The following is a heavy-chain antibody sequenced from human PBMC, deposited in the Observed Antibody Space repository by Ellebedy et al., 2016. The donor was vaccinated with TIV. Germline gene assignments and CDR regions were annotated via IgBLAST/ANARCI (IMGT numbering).Heavy chain of an antibody. CDR2: ISWDGGST. CDR3: AKDMSSGSLDY. Sequence: GGSLRLXXAASGFTFDDYTMHWVRQAPGKGLEWVSLISWDGGSTYYADSVKGRFTISRDNSKNSLYLQMNSLRTEDTALYYCAKDMSSGSLDYWGQGTLVTVSS. CDR1: GFTFDDYT. D-gene: IGHD1-26*01. J-gene: IGHJ4*02. V-gene: IGHV3-43*01.